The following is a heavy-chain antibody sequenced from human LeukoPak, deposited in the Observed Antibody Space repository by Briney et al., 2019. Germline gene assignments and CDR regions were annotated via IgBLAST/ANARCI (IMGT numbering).Heavy chain of an antibody. CDR2: IIPIFGTA. Sequence: GASVKVSCKASGYTFTSYGISWVRQAPGQGLEWMGGIIPIFGTANYAQKFQGRVTITADESTSTAYMELSSLRSEDTAVYYCARVSIAVAAGDFDYWGQGTLVTVSS. J-gene: IGHJ4*02. D-gene: IGHD6-19*01. CDR3: ARVSIAVAAGDFDY. V-gene: IGHV1-69*13. CDR1: GYTFTSYG.